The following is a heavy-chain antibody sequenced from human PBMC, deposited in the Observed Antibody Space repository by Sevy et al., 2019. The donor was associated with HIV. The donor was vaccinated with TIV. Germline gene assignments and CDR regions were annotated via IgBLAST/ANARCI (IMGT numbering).Heavy chain of an antibody. J-gene: IGHJ3*02. CDR3: ARLDHNCDYCITSYFHTFDI. CDR2: TYYRSRWIY. Sequence: SQTLSLTCAISGDSVSSNTAAWNWIRQSPSRGLEWLGRTYYRSRWIYEYAVSVKSRITINADTSKNQFSLHPNSLSPEYTAIYYWARLDHNCDYCITSYFHTFDIWGQGTMVTVSS. V-gene: IGHV6-1*01. D-gene: IGHD4-4*01. CDR1: GDSVSSNTAA.